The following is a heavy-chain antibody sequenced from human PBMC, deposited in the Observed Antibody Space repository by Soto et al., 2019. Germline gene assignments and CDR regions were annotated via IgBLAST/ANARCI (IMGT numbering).Heavy chain of an antibody. J-gene: IGHJ5*02. Sequence: PSETLSLTCTVSGGSISSGGYYWSWIRQHPGKGLEWIGYIYYSGSTYYNPSLKSRVTISVDTSKNQFSLKLSSVTAADTAVYYCARAIFGVVNQGGQNWFDPWGQGTLVTVSS. V-gene: IGHV4-31*03. CDR2: IYYSGST. D-gene: IGHD3-3*01. CDR1: GGSISSGGYY. CDR3: ARAIFGVVNQGGQNWFDP.